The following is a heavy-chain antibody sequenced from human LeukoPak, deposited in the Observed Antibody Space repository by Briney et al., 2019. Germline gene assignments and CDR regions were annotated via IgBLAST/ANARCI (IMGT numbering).Heavy chain of an antibody. CDR2: ISSDGSHK. J-gene: IGHJ4*02. Sequence: PEPSLRLSCAASGFTFSTFAMHWVRQTPGEGLERVAFISSDGSHKYYADSVKGRFTIFRDNSKKTLYLEMSSLRGEDTAVYFCARDHYNHDIMTGHSIRYWGQGALVTVSS. V-gene: IGHV3-30*04. CDR1: GFTFSTFA. D-gene: IGHD3-9*01. CDR3: ARDHYNHDIMTGHSIRY.